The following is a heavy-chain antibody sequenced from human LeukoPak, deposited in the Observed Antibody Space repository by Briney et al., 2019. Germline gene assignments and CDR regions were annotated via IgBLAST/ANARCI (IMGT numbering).Heavy chain of an antibody. V-gene: IGHV4-59*01. J-gene: IGHJ4*02. CDR1: GGSISSYY. CDR2: IYYSGST. CDR3: AREYYGSGSPFDY. Sequence: PSETLSLTCTVSGGSISSYYWSWIRQPPGKGLEWIGYIYYSGSTNYNPSLKSRVTISVGTSKNQFSLKLSSVTAADTAVYYCAREYYGSGSPFDYWGQGTLVTVSS. D-gene: IGHD3-10*01.